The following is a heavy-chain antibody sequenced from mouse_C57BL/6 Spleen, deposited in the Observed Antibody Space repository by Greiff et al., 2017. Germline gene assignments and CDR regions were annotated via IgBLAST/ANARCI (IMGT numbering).Heavy chain of an antibody. CDR2: IWTGGGT. Sequence: QVQLKESGPGLVAPSQSLSITCTVSGFSLTSYAISWVRQPPGKGLEWLGVIWTGGGTNYNSALNSRLSISKDNSKSQVFLQMNSLQTDDTARYYWARKVITTVVSNWYFDVWGTGTTVTVSS. CDR3: ARKVITTVVSNWYFDV. V-gene: IGHV2-9-1*01. CDR1: GFSLTSYA. D-gene: IGHD1-1*01. J-gene: IGHJ1*03.